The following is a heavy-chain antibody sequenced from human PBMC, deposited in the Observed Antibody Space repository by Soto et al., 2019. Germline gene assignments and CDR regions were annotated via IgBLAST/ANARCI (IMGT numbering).Heavy chain of an antibody. CDR3: ARDEAATNHYYYGMDV. Sequence: SSVKVSCKASGRTFSSYAISWVRQAPGQGLEWMGGIIPIFGTANYAQKFQGRVMFTADEFTSTAFMELSILRSEDTAVYYCARDEAATNHYYYGMDVWGQGTTVTVSS. V-gene: IGHV1-69*13. D-gene: IGHD6-25*01. CDR1: GRTFSSYA. J-gene: IGHJ6*02. CDR2: IIPIFGTA.